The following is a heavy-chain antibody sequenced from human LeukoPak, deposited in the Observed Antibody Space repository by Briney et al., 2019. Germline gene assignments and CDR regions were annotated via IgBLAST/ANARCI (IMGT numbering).Heavy chain of an antibody. J-gene: IGHJ4*02. CDR2: IIHSGST. Sequence: RSSETLSLTCAVYGGSFSGYYWGWIRQPPGKGLEWIGEIIHSGSTNYNPSLKSRVTISVDTSKNQFSLKLSSVTAADTAVYYCARAPCGGDCYSDYWGQGTLVTVSS. CDR3: ARAPCGGDCYSDY. V-gene: IGHV4-34*12. CDR1: GGSFSGYY. D-gene: IGHD2-21*02.